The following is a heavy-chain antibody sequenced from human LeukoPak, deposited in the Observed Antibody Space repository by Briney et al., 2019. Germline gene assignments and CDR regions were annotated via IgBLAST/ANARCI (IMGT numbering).Heavy chain of an antibody. Sequence: PGGSLRLSCAASGVTVSSIDISSVRQAPGKGLEWVSVIYSGGSTFYADSVKGRFTISRDTSKNTLYLQMNSLRTEDTAVYYCARGGLYVNPAMIRHWCLYLGGRGTLVTVSS. J-gene: IGHJ2*01. CDR2: IYSGGST. CDR1: GVTVSSID. CDR3: ARGGLYVNPAMIRHWCLYL. D-gene: IGHD3-10*01. V-gene: IGHV3-53*01.